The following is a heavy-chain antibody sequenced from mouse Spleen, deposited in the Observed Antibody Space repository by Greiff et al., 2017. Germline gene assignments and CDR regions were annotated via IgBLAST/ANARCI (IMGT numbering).Heavy chain of an antibody. CDR1: GYTFTSYV. Sequence: EVQLVESGPELVKPGASVKMSCKASGYTFTSYVMHWVKQKPGQGLEWIGYINPYNDGTKYNDKFKGKVILTSDNASSTAYMELSSLTSKDSAVYYCAREWFGAYWGQGTLVTVSA. CDR3: AREWFGAY. D-gene: IGHD2-2*01. V-gene: IGHV1-14*01. J-gene: IGHJ3*01. CDR2: INPYNDGT.